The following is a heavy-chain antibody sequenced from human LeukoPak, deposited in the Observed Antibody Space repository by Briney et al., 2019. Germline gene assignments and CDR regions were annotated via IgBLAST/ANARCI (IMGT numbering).Heavy chain of an antibody. J-gene: IGHJ4*02. V-gene: IGHV4-34*01. D-gene: IGHD1-26*01. CDR3: ARGRGSYGY. CDR1: GGSFSGYY. Sequence: SETLSLTCAVYGGSFSGYYWSWIRQPPGKGLEWIGEINHSGSTNYNPSLKSRVTISVDTSKNQSSLKLSSVTAADTAVYYCARGRGSYGYWGQGTLVTVSS. CDR2: INHSGST.